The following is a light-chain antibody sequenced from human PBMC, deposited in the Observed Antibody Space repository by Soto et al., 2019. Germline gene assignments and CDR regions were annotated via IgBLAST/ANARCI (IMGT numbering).Light chain of an antibody. CDR3: QQYNNWPPGSPWT. Sequence: EIVMTQSPATLSVSPGERATLSCRASQSVSSNLAWYQQKPGQAPRLLIYGASTRATGIPARFSGSGSGTEFTLTISSLQSEDCAVYYCQQYNNWPPGSPWTFGQGTKVEIK. V-gene: IGKV3-15*01. J-gene: IGKJ1*01. CDR1: QSVSSN. CDR2: GAS.